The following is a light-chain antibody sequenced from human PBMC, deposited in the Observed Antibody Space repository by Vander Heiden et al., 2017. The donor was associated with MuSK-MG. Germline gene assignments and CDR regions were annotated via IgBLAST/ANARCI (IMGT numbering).Light chain of an antibody. Sequence: EIVLTQSPATLSLSPGERATLSCRASQSVSGYLAWYQQKPGQAPRLRIYDTSNRATGIPARFSGSGSETDFTLTISSLEPEDFAVYYCQQRSNWLFTFGHGTKVDIK. V-gene: IGKV3-11*01. J-gene: IGKJ3*01. CDR2: DTS. CDR1: QSVSGY. CDR3: QQRSNWLFT.